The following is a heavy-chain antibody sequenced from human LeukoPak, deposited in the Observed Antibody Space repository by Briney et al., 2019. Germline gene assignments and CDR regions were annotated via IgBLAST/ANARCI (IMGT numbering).Heavy chain of an antibody. Sequence: GGSLRLSCAASGFTFSSYSMNWVRQAPGKGLEWVSYISSSSSTIYYADSVKGRFTISRDNAKNSLYLQMNSLRAEDTAVYYCATDIVVVLAAMMGFDYWGQGTLVTVSS. J-gene: IGHJ4*02. CDR2: ISSSSSTI. D-gene: IGHD2-2*01. CDR3: ATDIVVVLAAMMGFDY. V-gene: IGHV3-48*01. CDR1: GFTFSSYS.